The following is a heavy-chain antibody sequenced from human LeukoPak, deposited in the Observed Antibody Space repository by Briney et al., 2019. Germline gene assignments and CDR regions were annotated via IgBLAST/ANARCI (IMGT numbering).Heavy chain of an antibody. CDR3: AKERAVVPRGGMDV. V-gene: IGHV3-23*01. J-gene: IGHJ6*02. CDR2: ISHSGGDT. CDR1: GFTFSSYG. D-gene: IGHD2-2*01. Sequence: PGGSLRLSCAASGFTFSSYGMSWVRQAPGKGLEWVSAISHSGGDTYYADSVKGRFTISRDNSKNTLYLQMNSLRAEDTAVYYCAKERAVVPRGGMDVWGQGTTVTVSS.